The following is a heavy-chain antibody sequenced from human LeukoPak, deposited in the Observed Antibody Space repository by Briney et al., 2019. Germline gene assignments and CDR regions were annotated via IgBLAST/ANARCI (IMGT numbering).Heavy chain of an antibody. J-gene: IGHJ4*02. CDR2: INHNGNVN. CDR3: ARVHVGARPFDY. Sequence: GGSLRLSCAASGFTFSSYWMNWARQTPGKGLEWVASINHNGNVNYYVDSVKGRFTISRDNAKNSLYLQMSNLRAEDTAVYYCARVHVGARPFDYWGQGTLVTVSS. CDR1: GFTFSSYW. V-gene: IGHV3-7*03. D-gene: IGHD1-26*01.